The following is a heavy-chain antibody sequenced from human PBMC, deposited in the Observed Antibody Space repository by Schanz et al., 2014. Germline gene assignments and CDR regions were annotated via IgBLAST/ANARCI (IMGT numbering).Heavy chain of an antibody. V-gene: IGHV3-48*04. J-gene: IGHJ5*01. D-gene: IGHD3-10*01. CDR3: AKQHIVRGVIYLNWFDS. CDR1: GFTFSSYW. CDR2: VSSSSSYT. Sequence: EVHLVESGGGLVQPGGSLRLSCAASGFTFSSYWMHWVRQVPGKGLEWVSYVSSSSSYTHYADSVKGRFTISRDNAKNSLFLQMNSLRAEDTAVYYCAKQHIVRGVIYLNWFDSWGQGTLVTDSS.